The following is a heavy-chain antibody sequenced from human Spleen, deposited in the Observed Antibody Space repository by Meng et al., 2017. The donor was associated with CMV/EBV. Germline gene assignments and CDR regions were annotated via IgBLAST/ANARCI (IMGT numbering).Heavy chain of an antibody. V-gene: IGHV3-15*01. J-gene: IGHJ4*02. D-gene: IGHD6-13*01. Sequence: GGSLRLSCAASGFTVSSNYMSWVRQAPGKGLEWVGRIKSKTDGGTTDYAAPVKGRFTISRDDSKNSLYLQMNSLKTEDTAVYYCASIAKYSSSWHNWGQGTLVTVSS. CDR3: ASIAKYSSSWHN. CDR1: GFTVSSNY. CDR2: IKSKTDGGTT.